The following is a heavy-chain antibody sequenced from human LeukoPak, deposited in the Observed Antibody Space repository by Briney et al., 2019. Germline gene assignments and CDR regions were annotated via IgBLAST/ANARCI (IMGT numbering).Heavy chain of an antibody. Sequence: PGGPLRLSCAASGFTFSSYGMHWVRQAPGKGLEWVAFIRYDGSNKYYADSVEGRFTISRDNSKNTLYLQMNSLRAEDTAVYYCAKHPRYSGSYYFDYWGQGTLVTVSS. CDR2: IRYDGSNK. J-gene: IGHJ4*02. V-gene: IGHV3-30*02. CDR1: GFTFSSYG. D-gene: IGHD1-26*01. CDR3: AKHPRYSGSYYFDY.